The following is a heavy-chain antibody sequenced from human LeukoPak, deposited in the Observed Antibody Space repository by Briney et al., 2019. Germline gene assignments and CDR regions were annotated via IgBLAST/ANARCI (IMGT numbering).Heavy chain of an antibody. CDR2: ISWNSGSI. CDR1: GFTFDDYA. J-gene: IGHJ4*02. CDR3: AKDTAVAGTGSDY. V-gene: IGHV3-9*01. Sequence: GRSLRLSCAASGFTFDDYAMHWVRQAPGKGLEWVSGISWNSGSIGYADSVKGRFTISRDNAKNSLYLQMNSLRAEDTALYYCAKDTAVAGTGSDYWGQGTLVTVSS. D-gene: IGHD6-19*01.